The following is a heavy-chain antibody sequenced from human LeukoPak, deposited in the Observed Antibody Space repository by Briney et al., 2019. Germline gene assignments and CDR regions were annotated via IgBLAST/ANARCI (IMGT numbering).Heavy chain of an antibody. Sequence: ASVKVSCKASGYTFTDYYIHWVRQAPGQGLEWMGWINPNSGGTNYAQKFQGRVTMTRDTSFSTASMELSSLRSDDTAVYYCARMGYCSGGSCHPLDYWGQGTLVTVSS. CDR3: ARMGYCSGGSCHPLDY. D-gene: IGHD2-15*01. CDR2: INPNSGGT. V-gene: IGHV1-2*02. CDR1: GYTFTDYY. J-gene: IGHJ4*01.